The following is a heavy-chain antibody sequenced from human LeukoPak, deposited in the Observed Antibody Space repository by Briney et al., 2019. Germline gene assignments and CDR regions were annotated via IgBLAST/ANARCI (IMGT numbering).Heavy chain of an antibody. V-gene: IGHV3-21*01. Sequence: GGSLRLSCAASGFTFSSYSMNWVRQAPGKGLDWVSSTSSSSSYIYYADSVKGRFTISRDNAKNSLYLQMNSLSVEDTAVYYCAGDSSNWNIDYWGQGTPVTVSS. CDR1: GFTFSSYS. D-gene: IGHD6-13*01. J-gene: IGHJ4*02. CDR3: AGDSSNWNIDY. CDR2: TSSSSSYI.